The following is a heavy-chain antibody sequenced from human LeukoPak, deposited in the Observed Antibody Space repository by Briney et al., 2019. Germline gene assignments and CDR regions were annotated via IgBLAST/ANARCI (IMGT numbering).Heavy chain of an antibody. V-gene: IGHV3-30-3*01. CDR3: ARALWFGEPSGGDY. CDR1: GFTFSSYA. D-gene: IGHD3-10*01. J-gene: IGHJ4*02. Sequence: PGRSLRLSCAASGFTFSSYAMHWVRQAPGKGLEWVAVISYDGSNKYYADSVKGRFTISRDNSKNTLYLQMNSLRAEDTAVYYCARALWFGEPSGGDYWGQGTLVTVSS. CDR2: ISYDGSNK.